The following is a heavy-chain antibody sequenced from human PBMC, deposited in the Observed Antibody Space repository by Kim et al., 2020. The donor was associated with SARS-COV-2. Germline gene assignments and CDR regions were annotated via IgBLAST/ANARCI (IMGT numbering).Heavy chain of an antibody. J-gene: IGHJ6*02. CDR3: AKDVWGYSGMDV. D-gene: IGHD3-16*02. CDR2: ISGNGDST. CDR1: GFSFRTNA. Sequence: GGSLRLSCAASGFSFRTNAMGWVRQAPGKGLEWVSSISGNGDSTFYADSVRGRFTISRDISKSTLYLQMNSLRAEDTALYYCAKDVWGYSGMDVWGQGTTVTVSS. V-gene: IGHV3-23*01.